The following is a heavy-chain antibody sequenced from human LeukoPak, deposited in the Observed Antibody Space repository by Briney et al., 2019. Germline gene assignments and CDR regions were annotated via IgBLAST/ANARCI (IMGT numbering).Heavy chain of an antibody. CDR1: GGSISSSNW. CDR3: ARTYGVLRYFDWLLYYFDY. D-gene: IGHD3-9*01. CDR2: IYHSGST. Sequence: SETLSLTCAVSGGSISSSNWWSWVRQPPGKGLEWIGEIYHSGSTNYNPSLKSRVTISVDTSKNQFSLKLSSVTAADTAVYYCARTYGVLRYFDWLLYYFDYWGQGTLVTVSS. V-gene: IGHV4-4*02. J-gene: IGHJ4*02.